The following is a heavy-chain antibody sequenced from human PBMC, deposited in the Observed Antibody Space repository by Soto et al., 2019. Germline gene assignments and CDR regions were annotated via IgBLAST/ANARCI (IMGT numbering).Heavy chain of an antibody. Sequence: SVKLSCNDSSVRLSSSPIRWVRKDQGKGIASLAGHIFIFGTANYSPKFQGRVTITADESTITAYMELSSLRSEDTAVYYCARDTLRQQLINKLGDVWGQGTTVTV. CDR3: ARDTLRQQLINKLGDV. CDR2: HIFIFGTA. V-gene: IGHV1-69*01. D-gene: IGHD6-13*01. J-gene: IGHJ6*02. CDR1: SVRLSSSP.